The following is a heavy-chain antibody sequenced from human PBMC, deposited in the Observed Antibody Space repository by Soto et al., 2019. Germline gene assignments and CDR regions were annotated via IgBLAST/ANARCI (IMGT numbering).Heavy chain of an antibody. J-gene: IGHJ6*02. V-gene: IGHV1-69*01. Sequence: QVQLVQSGAEVKKPGSSVKVSCKASGGTFNIYNINWVRQAPGQGLEWMGGILPIFGTTNYAQRLQGRLTIIADDATSPAYMELSSLRSEDTAVYYCARDETGDSYYYYYGMAVWGQGTTVTVTS. D-gene: IGHD7-27*01. CDR1: GGTFNIYN. CDR3: ARDETGDSYYYYYGMAV. CDR2: ILPIFGTT.